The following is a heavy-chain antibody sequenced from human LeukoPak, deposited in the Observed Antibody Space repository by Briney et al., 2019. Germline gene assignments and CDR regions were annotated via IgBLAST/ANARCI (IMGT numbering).Heavy chain of an antibody. CDR3: ARHTGSTGAFDI. V-gene: IGHV5-51*01. D-gene: IGHD1-1*01. CDR1: GYSFTGYW. Sequence: GESLKISFKGSGYSFTGYWIGWVRQMPGKGLGWMGMIYPADSDSRYSPSFQGQVTISADKSINIAYLQWSSLKASDTAMYYCARHTGSTGAFDIWGQGTTVTVSS. J-gene: IGHJ3*02. CDR2: IYPADSDS.